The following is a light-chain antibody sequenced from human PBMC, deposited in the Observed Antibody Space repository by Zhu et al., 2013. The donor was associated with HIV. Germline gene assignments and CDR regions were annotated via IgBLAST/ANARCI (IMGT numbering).Light chain of an antibody. CDR2: DAS. CDR3: QQYGGSPRT. J-gene: IGKJ2*02. Sequence: EIVLTQSPATLSLSPGERATLSCRASQSVSSYLAWYQQKPGQAPRLLIYDASNRATGIPARFSGSGYETDFTLTITRLEPEDFAVYYCQQYGGSPRTFGQGTNLEIK. V-gene: IGKV3-11*01. CDR1: QSVSSY.